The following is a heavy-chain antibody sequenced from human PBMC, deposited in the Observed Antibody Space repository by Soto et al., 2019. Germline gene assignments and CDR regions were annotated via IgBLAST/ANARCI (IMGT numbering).Heavy chain of an antibody. Sequence: PGGSLRLSCAASGFTFSSYDMHWVRQATGKGLEWVSAIGTAGDTYYPGSVKGRFTISRENAKNSLYLQMNSLRAGDTAVYYCARSGSASYYYGMDVWGQGTTVTVSS. CDR2: IGTAGDT. V-gene: IGHV3-13*01. J-gene: IGHJ6*02. CDR1: GFTFSSYD. CDR3: ARSGSASYYYGMDV. D-gene: IGHD6-25*01.